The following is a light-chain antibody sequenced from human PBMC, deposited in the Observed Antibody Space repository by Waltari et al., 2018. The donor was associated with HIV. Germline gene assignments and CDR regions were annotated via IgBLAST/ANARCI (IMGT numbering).Light chain of an antibody. J-gene: IGKJ1*01. CDR2: GAS. CDR1: QTVSSN. V-gene: IGKV3-15*01. Sequence: EIVMTQSPANLSVSPGERATLSCRASQTVSSNLAWYQQKPGQAPRLLIHGASSRATGVPARFSGSGSGTEFTLTISSLQSEDFAVYYCQQYYKWPRTFGQGTKVEIK. CDR3: QQYYKWPRT.